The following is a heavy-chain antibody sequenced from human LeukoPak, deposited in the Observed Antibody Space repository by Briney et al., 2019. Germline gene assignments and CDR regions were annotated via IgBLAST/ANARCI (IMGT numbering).Heavy chain of an antibody. CDR1: GFTFSSYG. J-gene: IGHJ4*02. V-gene: IGHV3-30*18. CDR2: ISYDGSNK. CDR3: AKGKFWSGPSVHYFDY. Sequence: GGSLRLSCAASGFTFSSYGMHWVRQAPGKGLEWVAVISYDGSNKYYADSVKGRFTISRDNSKNTLYLQMNSLRAEDTAVYYCAKGKFWSGPSVHYFDYWGQGTLVTASS. D-gene: IGHD3-3*01.